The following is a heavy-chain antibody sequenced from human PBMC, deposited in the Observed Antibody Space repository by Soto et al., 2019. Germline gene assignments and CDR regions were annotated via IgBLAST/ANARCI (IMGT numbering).Heavy chain of an antibody. V-gene: IGHV1-69*06. CDR3: ASGSGYCSGTSCYIPSVYYYYGMDV. D-gene: IGHD2-2*02. J-gene: IGHJ6*02. Sequence: SVNVACKASGGTFSSYAISWVRQAPGQGLEWMGGIIPIFGTANYAQKFQGRVTITADKSTSTAYMELSSLRSEDTAVYYCASGSGYCSGTSCYIPSVYYYYGMDVWGQGTTVTVSS. CDR2: IIPIFGTA. CDR1: GGTFSSYA.